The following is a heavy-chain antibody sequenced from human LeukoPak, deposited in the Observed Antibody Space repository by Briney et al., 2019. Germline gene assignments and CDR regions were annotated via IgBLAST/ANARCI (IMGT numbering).Heavy chain of an antibody. D-gene: IGHD4-17*01. CDR2: ISWNSGSI. CDR1: GFTFDDYA. V-gene: IGHV3-9*03. Sequence: GRCLRLSCAASGFTFDDYAMHWVRQAPGKGLEWVSSISWNSGSIGYADSVQGRFTISRDNAKNSLYLQMNSLRAEDMALYYCTKDAQGTYGDYGKGFDYWGQGTLVTVSS. CDR3: TKDAQGTYGDYGKGFDY. J-gene: IGHJ4*02.